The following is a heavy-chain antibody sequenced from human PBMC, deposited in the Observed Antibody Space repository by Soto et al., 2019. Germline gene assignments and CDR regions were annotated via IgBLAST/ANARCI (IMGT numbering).Heavy chain of an antibody. CDR3: ATAPKIDYFDS. J-gene: IGHJ4*02. Sequence: SETLSLTCAVSGSSISSDYYWGWIRQPPGKGLEWVGSINHSGSTYYNPSLKSRVTISVDTSKNQFSLKLTSVTAADTAAYYCATAPKIDYFDSWAQGTLVTVSS. CDR1: GSSISSDYY. CDR2: INHSGST. V-gene: IGHV4-38-2*01.